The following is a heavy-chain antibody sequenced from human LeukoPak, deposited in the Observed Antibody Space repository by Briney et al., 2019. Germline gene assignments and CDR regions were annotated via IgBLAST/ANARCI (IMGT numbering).Heavy chain of an antibody. CDR3: ACSSGSYTGAFDY. CDR1: GGTFSSYA. V-gene: IGHV1-69*13. D-gene: IGHD3-10*01. CDR2: IIPIFGTA. J-gene: IGHJ4*02. Sequence: SVKVSCKASGGTFSSYAISWVRQAPGQGLEWMGGIIPIFGTANYAQKFQGRVTITADESTSTAYMGLSSLRSEDTAVYYCACSSGSYTGAFDYWGQGTLVTVSS.